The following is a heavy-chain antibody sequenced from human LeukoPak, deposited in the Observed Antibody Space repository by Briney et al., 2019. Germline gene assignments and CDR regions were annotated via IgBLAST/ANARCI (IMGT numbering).Heavy chain of an antibody. D-gene: IGHD3-22*01. Sequence: PSETLSLTCTVSGGSISSYYWSWIRQPPGKGLEWIGYIYYSGSTNYNPSLKSRVTISVDTSKNQFSLKLSSVTAADTAVYYCARVVYDSSGYPHLDYWGQGTLVTVSS. J-gene: IGHJ4*02. CDR2: IYYSGST. CDR3: ARVVYDSSGYPHLDY. V-gene: IGHV4-59*01. CDR1: GGSISSYY.